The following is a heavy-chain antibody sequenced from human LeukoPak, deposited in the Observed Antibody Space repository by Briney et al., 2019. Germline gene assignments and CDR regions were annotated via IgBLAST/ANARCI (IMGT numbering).Heavy chain of an antibody. CDR3: AKRGGYSYGYEFDY. J-gene: IGHJ4*02. Sequence: PGRSLRLSCAASGFTLSSYGMHWVRQAPGKGLEWVAVISYDGSNKYYADSVKGRFTISRDNSKNTLYLQMNGLRAEDTAVYYCAKRGGYSYGYEFDYWGQGTLVTVSS. CDR1: GFTLSSYG. CDR2: ISYDGSNK. D-gene: IGHD5-18*01. V-gene: IGHV3-30*18.